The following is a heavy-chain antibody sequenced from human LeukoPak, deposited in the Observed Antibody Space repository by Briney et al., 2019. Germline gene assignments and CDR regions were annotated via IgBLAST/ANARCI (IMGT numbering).Heavy chain of an antibody. Sequence: PSQTLSLTCTVSGVSISSGGYYWRWLRQHRGKGLEWIGYIYYSGSTYYNPSLKSRVTISVDTSKNQFSLKLSSVTAADMAVYYCAREGEYYDSSGRHDAFDIWGQGTMVTVSS. V-gene: IGHV4-31*03. CDR1: GVSISSGGYY. CDR2: IYYSGST. D-gene: IGHD3-22*01. J-gene: IGHJ3*02. CDR3: AREGEYYDSSGRHDAFDI.